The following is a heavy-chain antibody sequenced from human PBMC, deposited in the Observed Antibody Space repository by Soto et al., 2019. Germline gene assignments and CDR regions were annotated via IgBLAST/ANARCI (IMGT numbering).Heavy chain of an antibody. V-gene: IGHV3-23*01. CDR1: GFTFNNYA. Sequence: EVQLLESGGDLIQPGGSLRLSCAASGFTFNNYAMTWVRQAPGKGLEWVSAISGSGVNTYYADSIKGRFTVSRDNSGNTVYLRMNSLRAEDTAVYYCATGWYGDFVFTFDFHGGQGTLVTVSS. D-gene: IGHD4-17*01. J-gene: IGHJ4*02. CDR2: ISGSGVNT. CDR3: ATGWYGDFVFTFDFH.